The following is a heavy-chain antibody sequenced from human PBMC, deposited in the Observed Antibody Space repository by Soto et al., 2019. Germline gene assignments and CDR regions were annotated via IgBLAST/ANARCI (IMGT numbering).Heavy chain of an antibody. D-gene: IGHD3-10*01. J-gene: IGHJ4*02. Sequence: SETLSLTCAVSCGSISSGNWWTWGRQTPQRGLEYIGEIFHDGTANYYPSFERRVAISVDTSKNQFSLKLTSVTAADTAIYFCARLVYDTRLNYMYFDFWGQGALVTVSS. CDR2: IFHDGTA. CDR3: ARLVYDTRLNYMYFDF. CDR1: CGSISSGNW. V-gene: IGHV4-4*02.